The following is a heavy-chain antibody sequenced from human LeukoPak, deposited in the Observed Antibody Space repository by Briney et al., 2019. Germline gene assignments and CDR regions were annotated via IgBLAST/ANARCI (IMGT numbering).Heavy chain of an antibody. D-gene: IGHD3-10*01. CDR2: IYYSGST. CDR1: GGSISSSSYY. J-gene: IGHJ5*02. CDR3: ARSSDGVLLWFGEPYNWFDP. V-gene: IGHV4-39*01. Sequence: PSETLSLTCTVSGGSISSSSYYWGWIRQPPGKGLEWIGSIYYSGSTYYNPSLKGRVTISVDTSKNQFSLKLSSVTAADTAVYYCARSSDGVLLWFGEPYNWFDPWGQGTLVTVSS.